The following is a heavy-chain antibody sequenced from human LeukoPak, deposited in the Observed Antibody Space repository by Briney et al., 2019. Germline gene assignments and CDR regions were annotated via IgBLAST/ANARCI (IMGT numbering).Heavy chain of an antibody. V-gene: IGHV4-59*01. J-gene: IGHJ6*02. CDR1: GGSISSSY. CDR3: ARAPLYSGGSGWSIYYFYAMDV. Sequence: SETLSLTCTVSGGSISSSYWSWVRQPPGKGLEWIGYIDNSGSTNYNPSLKSRVTISLDTPKSQFSLKLSSVTAADTAVYYCARAPLYSGGSGWSIYYFYAMDVWGQGTTVTVSS. D-gene: IGHD6-19*01. CDR2: IDNSGST.